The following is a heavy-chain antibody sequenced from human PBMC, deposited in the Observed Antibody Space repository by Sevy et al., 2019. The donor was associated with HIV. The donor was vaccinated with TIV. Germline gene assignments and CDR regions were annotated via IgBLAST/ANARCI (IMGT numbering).Heavy chain of an antibody. J-gene: IGHJ3*02. V-gene: IGHV1-2*02. CDR3: ARAPWGRAFDI. D-gene: IGHD7-27*01. Sequence: ASVKVSCKASGYTFTGYYMHWVRQAPGQGLEWTGWINPNSGGTNYAQKFQGRVTMTRDTSISTAYMELNSLRSYDTAVYYCARAPWGRAFDIWGQGTMVTVSS. CDR2: INPNSGGT. CDR1: GYTFTGYY.